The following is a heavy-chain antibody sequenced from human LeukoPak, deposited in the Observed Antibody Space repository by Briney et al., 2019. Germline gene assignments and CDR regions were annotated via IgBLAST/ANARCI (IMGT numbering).Heavy chain of an antibody. D-gene: IGHD6-19*01. Sequence: GRSPRLSCAASGFTFSSYGIHWVRQAPGKGLEWVAVISYDGSNKYYADSVKGRFTISRDNSKNTLYLQMNSLRAEDTAVYYCARVGYTSGWYRNWGQGTLITVSS. V-gene: IGHV3-30*03. J-gene: IGHJ4*02. CDR3: ARVGYTSGWYRN. CDR1: GFTFSSYG. CDR2: ISYDGSNK.